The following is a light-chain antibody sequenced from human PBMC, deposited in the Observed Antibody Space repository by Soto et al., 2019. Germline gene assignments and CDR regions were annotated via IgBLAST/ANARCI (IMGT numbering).Light chain of an antibody. CDR2: DAS. J-gene: IGKJ1*01. CDR1: QSISTY. CDR3: QQSYNLWT. V-gene: IGKV1-39*01. Sequence: DIQMTQSPSSLSASVGDRVTITCRASQSISTYLHWYQQKPGKAPNLLIYDASSLQSGVPSRFSGSGSETDFTLTISSLQPEDFATYYCQQSYNLWTFGQGTKVEIK.